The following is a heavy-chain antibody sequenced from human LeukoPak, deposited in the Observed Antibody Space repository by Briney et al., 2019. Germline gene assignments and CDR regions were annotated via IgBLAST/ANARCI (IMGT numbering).Heavy chain of an antibody. Sequence: ASVKVSCKASGGTFSSYAISWVRQAPGQGLEWMGGIIPIFGTANYAQKFQGRVTITTDESTSTAYMELSSLRSEDTAVYYCARGFIAARVYYYMDVWGKGTTVTVSS. J-gene: IGHJ6*03. V-gene: IGHV1-69*05. CDR1: GGTFSSYA. CDR2: IIPIFGTA. D-gene: IGHD6-6*01. CDR3: ARGFIAARVYYYMDV.